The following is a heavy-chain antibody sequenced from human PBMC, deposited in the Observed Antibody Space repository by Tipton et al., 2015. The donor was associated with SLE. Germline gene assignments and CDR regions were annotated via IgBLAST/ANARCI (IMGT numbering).Heavy chain of an antibody. CDR1: GFTFGSYW. Sequence: SLRLSCAASGFTFGSYWMNWVRQAPGKGLEWVANIRQDGIAKYYVDSVKGRFTISRDNAKNSLYLQMNSLRAEDTAVYYCTSHATGWYFGHWGQGSLVTVSS. J-gene: IGHJ4*02. CDR2: IRQDGIAK. CDR3: TSHATGWYFGH. D-gene: IGHD6-19*01. V-gene: IGHV3-7*01.